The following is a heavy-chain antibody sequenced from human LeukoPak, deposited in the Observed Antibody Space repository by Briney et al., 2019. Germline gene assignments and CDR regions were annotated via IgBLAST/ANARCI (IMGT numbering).Heavy chain of an antibody. CDR1: GYTFTSYY. CDR3: ARAPLLWFGELNYGMDV. J-gene: IGHJ6*02. CDR2: LNPSGGST. Sequence: ASVKVSCKASGYTFTSYYKHWVRQAPGQGLEWMGILNPSGGSTSYAQKFQGRVTMTRDTSTSTVYMELSSLRSEDTAVYYCARAPLLWFGELNYGMDVWGQGTTVTVSS. V-gene: IGHV1-46*01. D-gene: IGHD3-10*01.